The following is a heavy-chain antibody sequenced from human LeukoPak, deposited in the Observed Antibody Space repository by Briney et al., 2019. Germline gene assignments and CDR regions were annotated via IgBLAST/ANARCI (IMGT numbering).Heavy chain of an antibody. Sequence: PSETLSLTCAVYGGSFSGYYWSWIRQPPGKGLEWIGEINHSGSTNYNPSLKSRVTTSVDTSKNQFSLKLSSVTAADTAVYYCARVLGPLDVWGQGTTVTVSS. CDR3: ARVLGPLDV. J-gene: IGHJ6*02. CDR2: INHSGST. D-gene: IGHD2-8*01. CDR1: GGSFSGYY. V-gene: IGHV4-34*01.